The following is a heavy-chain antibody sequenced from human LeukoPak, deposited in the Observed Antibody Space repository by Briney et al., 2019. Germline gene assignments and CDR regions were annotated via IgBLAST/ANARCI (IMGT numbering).Heavy chain of an antibody. CDR1: GGSISSLY. CDR3: ARGAGWYDY. J-gene: IGHJ4*02. V-gene: IGHV4-59*11. Sequence: SETLSLTCTVSGGSISSLYWSWLRQPPGKGLEWIGYIYYSGKTNYYPSLKSRVTISVDTSKNQFSLKLNSVTAADTAVYFSARGAGWYDYWGQGTLVTVSS. CDR2: IYYSGKT. D-gene: IGHD6-19*01.